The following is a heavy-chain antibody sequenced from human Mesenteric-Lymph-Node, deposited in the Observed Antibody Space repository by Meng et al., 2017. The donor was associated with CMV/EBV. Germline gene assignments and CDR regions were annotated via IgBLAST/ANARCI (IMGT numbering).Heavy chain of an antibody. J-gene: IGHJ3*02. Sequence: SQTLSLTCAISGDSVSSTIAGWTWIRQSPSRGLEWLGRTYYRSRWYNDYAISVRSRIIINPDTSKNQFSLQLNSVTPEDAAVYYCARGSSSPRAFDIWGQGTVVTVSS. V-gene: IGHV6-1*01. CDR2: TYYRSRWYN. CDR3: ARGSSSPRAFDI. D-gene: IGHD6-6*01. CDR1: GDSVSSTIAG.